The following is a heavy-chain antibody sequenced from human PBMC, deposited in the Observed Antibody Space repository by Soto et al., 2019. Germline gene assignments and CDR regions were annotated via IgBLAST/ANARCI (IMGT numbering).Heavy chain of an antibody. V-gene: IGHV4-59*01. D-gene: IGHD6-13*01. CDR3: ATGGGSSWYGEWFDP. CDR1: GGSISSYY. CDR2: IYYSGST. Sequence: QVQLQESGPGLVKPSETLSLTCTVSGGSISSYYWSWIRQPPGKGLEWIGYIYYSGSTNYNPSLKSRVTISVDTSKNQSSLKLSSVTAADTAVYYCATGGGSSWYGEWFDPWGQGTLVTVSS. J-gene: IGHJ5*02.